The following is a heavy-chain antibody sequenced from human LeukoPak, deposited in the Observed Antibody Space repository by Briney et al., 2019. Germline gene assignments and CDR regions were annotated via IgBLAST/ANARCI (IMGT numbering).Heavy chain of an antibody. J-gene: IGHJ4*02. CDR1: GFTFSSYW. CDR2: IKQDGSEK. Sequence: GGSLRLSCAASGFTFSSYWMSWVRQASGKGLEWVANIKQDGSEKYYVDSVKGRFTISRDNAKNSLYLQMNSLRAEDTAVYYCARDRRSQCELPGGVDYWGQGTLVTVSS. D-gene: IGHD1-26*01. CDR3: ARDRRSQCELPGGVDY. V-gene: IGHV3-7*01.